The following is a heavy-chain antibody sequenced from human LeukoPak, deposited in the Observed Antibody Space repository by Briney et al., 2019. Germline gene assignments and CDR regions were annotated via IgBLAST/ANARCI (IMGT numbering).Heavy chain of an antibody. D-gene: IGHD3-10*01. Sequence: SETLSLTCIVSGDSVSGYYWNWIRQPPGKGLEWIGSISYSGSTHYNPSLKSRVTVSRDTSKNQFSLKLSSVTAADTAVYYCARDHNQYYYGSGVSGGWFDPWGQGTLVTVSS. CDR1: GDSVSGYY. CDR2: ISYSGST. CDR3: ARDHNQYYYGSGVSGGWFDP. J-gene: IGHJ5*02. V-gene: IGHV4-59*02.